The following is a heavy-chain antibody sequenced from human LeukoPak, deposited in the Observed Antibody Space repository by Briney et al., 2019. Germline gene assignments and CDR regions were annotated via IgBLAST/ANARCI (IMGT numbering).Heavy chain of an antibody. CDR3: ARFYDYVWGSYRYGFDY. D-gene: IGHD3-16*02. CDR1: GGSFSGYY. Sequence: PSETLSLTCAVYGGSFSGYYWSWIRQPSGKGLEWIGEINHSGSTNYNPSLKSRVTISVDTSKNQFSLKLSSVTAADTAVYYCARFYDYVWGSYRYGFDYWGQGTLVTVSS. V-gene: IGHV4-34*01. CDR2: INHSGST. J-gene: IGHJ4*02.